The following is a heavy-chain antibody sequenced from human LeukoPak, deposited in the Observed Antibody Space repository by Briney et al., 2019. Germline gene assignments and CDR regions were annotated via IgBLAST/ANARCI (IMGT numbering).Heavy chain of an antibody. Sequence: SETLSLTCTVSGGSISSYYWSWIRQPPGKGLEWMGDIYYSGSTNYNPSLKSRVTISVDTSKNQSSLELSSVTAADTAVYYCARGTETAMASANGMDVWAQRTTVTVSS. D-gene: IGHD5-18*01. CDR1: GGSISSYY. CDR3: ARGTETAMASANGMDV. CDR2: IYYSGST. V-gene: IGHV4-59*01. J-gene: IGHJ6*02.